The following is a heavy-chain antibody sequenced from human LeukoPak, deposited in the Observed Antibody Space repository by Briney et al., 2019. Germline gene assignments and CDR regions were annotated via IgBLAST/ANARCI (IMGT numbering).Heavy chain of an antibody. CDR1: GYTFTSYY. V-gene: IGHV1-8*01. D-gene: IGHD4-23*01. J-gene: IGHJ5*02. CDR2: MNPNSGST. Sequence: ASVKVSCKASGYTFTSYYMHWVRQATGQGLEWVGWMNPNSGSTGYAQKFQGRVTMTRNIFMSTAYMELSSLRSEDTAVYYCARDYGGNSGWFDPWGQGTLVTVSS. CDR3: ARDYGGNSGWFDP.